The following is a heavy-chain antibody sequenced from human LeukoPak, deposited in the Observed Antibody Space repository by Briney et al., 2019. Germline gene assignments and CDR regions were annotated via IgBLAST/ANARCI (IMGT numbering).Heavy chain of an antibody. J-gene: IGHJ4*02. CDR1: GYTLTSYG. V-gene: IGHV1-18*04. CDR3: ARDDRYSSSWPDDY. D-gene: IGHD6-13*01. CDR2: ISAYNGNT. Sequence: ASVKVSCKASGYTLTSYGISWVRQAPGQGLEWMGWISAYNGNTNYAQKLQGRVTMTTDTSTSTAYMELRSLRSDDTAVYYCARDDRYSSSWPDDYWGQGTLVTVSS.